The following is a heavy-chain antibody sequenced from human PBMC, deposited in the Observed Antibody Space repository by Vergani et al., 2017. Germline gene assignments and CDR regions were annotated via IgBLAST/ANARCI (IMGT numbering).Heavy chain of an antibody. CDR2: INHSGST. D-gene: IGHD3-22*01. CDR3: ATTSRDYYDSSGYESDY. CDR1: GGSISGYY. Sequence: QVQLQESGPGLVKPSQTLSLTCTVSGGSISGYYWSWIRQPPGKGLEWIGEINHSGSTNYNPSLKSRVTISVDTSKNQFSLKLSSVTAADTAVYYCATTSRDYYDSSGYESDYWGQGTLVTVSS. V-gene: IGHV4-34*09. J-gene: IGHJ4*02.